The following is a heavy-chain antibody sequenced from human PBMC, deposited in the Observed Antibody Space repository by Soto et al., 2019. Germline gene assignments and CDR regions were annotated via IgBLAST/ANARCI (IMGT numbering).Heavy chain of an antibody. CDR3: AREYSLNENAFDF. CDR1: GFTFDDFG. Sequence: EVQLVESGGGVVRPGGSLRLSCAASGFTFDDFGMSWVRQAPGKGLEWVSGINWNGGSTGYADSVKGRFTISRDNAKHALYLQMNTLRADDTALYHRAREYSLNENAFDFWSQGTMVTVS. V-gene: IGHV3-20*01. CDR2: INWNGGST. J-gene: IGHJ3*01. D-gene: IGHD3-16*02.